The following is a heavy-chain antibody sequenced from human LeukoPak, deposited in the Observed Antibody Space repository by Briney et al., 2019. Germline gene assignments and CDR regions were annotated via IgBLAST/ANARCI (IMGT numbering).Heavy chain of an antibody. CDR2: IKQDGSEK. J-gene: IGHJ4*02. CDR1: GFTFSSYW. V-gene: IGHV3-7*01. Sequence: GGSLRLSCAASGFTFSSYWMSWVPQAPGKGLEWVANIKQDGSEKHYVDSVKGRFTISRDNAKDSLYLQMNSLRAEDTAVYYCATAAYNGNYYFDYWGQGTLVSVSS. D-gene: IGHD1-7*01. CDR3: ATAAYNGNYYFDY.